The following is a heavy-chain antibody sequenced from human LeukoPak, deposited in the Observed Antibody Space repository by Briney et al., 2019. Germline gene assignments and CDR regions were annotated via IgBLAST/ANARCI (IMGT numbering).Heavy chain of an antibody. Sequence: ASVKVSCKASGYTFTSYGISWVRQAPGQGLEWMGWISAYNGNTNYAQKLQGRVTMTTDTSTSTAYMELRSLRSDDTAVYYCARDAATIFGVVILTHYYYYMDVWGKGTTVTVSS. CDR1: GYTFTSYG. J-gene: IGHJ6*03. V-gene: IGHV1-18*01. CDR3: ARDAATIFGVVILTHYYYYMDV. CDR2: ISAYNGNT. D-gene: IGHD3-3*01.